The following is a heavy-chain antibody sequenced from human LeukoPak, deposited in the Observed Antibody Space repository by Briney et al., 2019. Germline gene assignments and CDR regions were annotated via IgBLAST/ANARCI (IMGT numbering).Heavy chain of an antibody. D-gene: IGHD3-10*01. CDR3: ARRGIGWFVP. CDR1: GYTFTNYW. V-gene: IGHV5-51*01. Sequence: GESLKISCKGSGYTFTNYWIGWVRQMPGKGLEWVGIIYPGDSDTRYSPSFQGQVTISVGKSISTAYLQWSSLKASDTAMYYCARRGIGWFVPWGQGTLVTVSS. J-gene: IGHJ5*02. CDR2: IYPGDSDT.